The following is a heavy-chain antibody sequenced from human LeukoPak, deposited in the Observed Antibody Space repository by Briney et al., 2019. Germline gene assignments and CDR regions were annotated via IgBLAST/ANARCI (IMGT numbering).Heavy chain of an antibody. CDR1: GGSISSAGYY. V-gene: IGHV4-31*03. CDR3: ARATGGAAAADFDP. J-gene: IGHJ5*02. Sequence: SQTLSLTCTVSGGSISSAGYYWSWIRQRPGKGLEWMGFIYYSGTTYYNPSLKSRVFISLNTSQNQVSLQLSSVTAADTAVYYCARATGGAAAADFDPWGQGTLVTVSS. CDR2: IYYSGTT. D-gene: IGHD6-13*01.